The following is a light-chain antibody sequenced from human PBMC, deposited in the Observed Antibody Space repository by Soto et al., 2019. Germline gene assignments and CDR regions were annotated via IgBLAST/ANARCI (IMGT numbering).Light chain of an antibody. V-gene: IGKV1-39*01. CDR2: AAS. J-gene: IGKJ2*01. CDR3: QQSYSTPRT. Sequence: DIQMTQSPSSLSASVGDRVTITCRASQSISTYLNWYQQRPGQAPKVLIYAASTLQSGVPSRFSGSGSGTDFTLTISRLQPEDFATYYCQQSYSTPRTFGQGTKLDIK. CDR1: QSISTY.